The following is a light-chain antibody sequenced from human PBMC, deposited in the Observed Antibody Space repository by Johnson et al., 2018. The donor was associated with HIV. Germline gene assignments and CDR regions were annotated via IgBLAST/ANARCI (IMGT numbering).Light chain of an antibody. Sequence: HSVLTQPPSVSAAPGQKVTISCSGSSSNIGNNYVSWYQQFPGTAPKLLIYENNKRPSGIPDRFSGSRSGTSATLDITGLQTGDEADYYCGAWDSSLSAYVFATETKFTVL. CDR3: GAWDSSLSAYV. CDR2: ENN. CDR1: SSNIGNNY. J-gene: IGLJ1*01. V-gene: IGLV1-51*02.